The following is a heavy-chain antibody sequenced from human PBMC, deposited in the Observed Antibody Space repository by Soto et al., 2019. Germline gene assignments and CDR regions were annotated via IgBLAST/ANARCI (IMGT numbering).Heavy chain of an antibody. J-gene: IGHJ4*02. CDR2: IYYSGST. CDR3: ERQVWGLEEQQLVPRYSFDY. D-gene: IGHD6-13*01. CDR1: GGSISSYY. V-gene: IGHV4-59*08. Sequence: XETLSLTCTVSGGSISSYYWSWIRQPPGKGLEWIGYIYYSGSTNYNPSLKSRVTISVDTSKNQFSLKLSSVTAADTAVYYCERQVWGLEEQQLVPRYSFDYWGQGTLVTVSS.